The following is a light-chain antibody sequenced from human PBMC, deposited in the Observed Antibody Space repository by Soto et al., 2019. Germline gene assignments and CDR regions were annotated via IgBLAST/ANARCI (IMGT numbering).Light chain of an antibody. CDR1: QNVRSW. Sequence: DIQMTQSPSTLSASVGDTVTITCRAGQNVRSWVAWYQQKVGGAPKLLIYDVSTLESGVPSRFNGSGSGTEFTLSISSLQPDDFATYSCQQYSDYSTFGQGTRLEIK. V-gene: IGKV1-5*01. CDR2: DVS. J-gene: IGKJ1*01. CDR3: QQYSDYST.